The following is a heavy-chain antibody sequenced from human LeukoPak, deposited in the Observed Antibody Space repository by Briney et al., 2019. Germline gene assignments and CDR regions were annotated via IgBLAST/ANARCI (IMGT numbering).Heavy chain of an antibody. CDR2: IWYDGSNK. D-gene: IGHD3-3*01. V-gene: IGHV3-33*01. J-gene: IGHJ4*02. CDR3: ARDYDFWSGYSTKYYFDY. Sequence: GGSLRLSCAASGFTFSSYGMHWVRQAPGKGLEWVAVIWYDGSNKYYADSVKGRFTISRGNSKNTLYLQMNSLRAEDTAVYYCARDYDFWSGYSTKYYFDYWGQGTLVTVSS. CDR1: GFTFSSYG.